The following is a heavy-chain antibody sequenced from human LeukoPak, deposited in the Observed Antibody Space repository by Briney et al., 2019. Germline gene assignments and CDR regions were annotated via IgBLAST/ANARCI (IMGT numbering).Heavy chain of an antibody. V-gene: IGHV4-59*11. Sequence: PSQTLSLTCTVSGGSISSHYWSWIRQPPGKGLEWIGYIYYSGNTNYNPSLKSRVTISVDTSKNQFSLKLSSVTAADTAVYYCAWVYGDYLSGSYYFDYWGQGTLVTVSS. D-gene: IGHD4-17*01. J-gene: IGHJ4*02. CDR3: AWVYGDYLSGSYYFDY. CDR1: GGSISSHY. CDR2: IYYSGNT.